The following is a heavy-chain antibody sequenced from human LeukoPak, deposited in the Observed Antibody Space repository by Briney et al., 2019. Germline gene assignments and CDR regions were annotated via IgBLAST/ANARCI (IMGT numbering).Heavy chain of an antibody. D-gene: IGHD6-13*01. CDR1: GYTFTSYG. V-gene: IGHV1-18*01. Sequence: GASVKVSCKASGYTFTSYGISWVRQAPGQGLEWMGWISAYNGNTNYAQKLQGRVTMTTDTSTCTAYMELRSLRSDDTAVYYCARDPRYSSTIKYYHYYMDVWGKGTTVTVSS. CDR3: ARDPRYSSTIKYYHYYMDV. J-gene: IGHJ6*03. CDR2: ISAYNGNT.